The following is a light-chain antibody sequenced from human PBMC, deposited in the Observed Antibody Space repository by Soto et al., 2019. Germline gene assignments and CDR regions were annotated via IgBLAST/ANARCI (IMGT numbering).Light chain of an antibody. CDR2: SAS. V-gene: IGKV1-8*01. Sequence: AIRMTQSPSSLSASTGDRVTITCRASQAITSWLAWYQQKPGRAPKLLIYSASSLQSGAPSRFTGSGSGTDFTLTITSLQPDDAAVYYCQQTRSFPLTFGGGTKVDIK. CDR3: QQTRSFPLT. J-gene: IGKJ4*01. CDR1: QAITSW.